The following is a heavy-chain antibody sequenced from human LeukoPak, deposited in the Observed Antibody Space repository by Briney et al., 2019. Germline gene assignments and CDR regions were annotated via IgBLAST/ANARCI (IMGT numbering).Heavy chain of an antibody. V-gene: IGHV4-31*03. CDR1: GGSISSGGYY. D-gene: IGHD6-25*01. Sequence: SETLSLTCTVSGGSISSGGYYWSWIRQHPGKGLEWIGYIYYSGSTYYNPSLKSRVTISVDTSKNQFSLKLSSVTAADTAVYYCARGFPARTKFYGMDVWGQGTTVTVSS. CDR2: IYYSGST. CDR3: ARGFPARTKFYGMDV. J-gene: IGHJ6*02.